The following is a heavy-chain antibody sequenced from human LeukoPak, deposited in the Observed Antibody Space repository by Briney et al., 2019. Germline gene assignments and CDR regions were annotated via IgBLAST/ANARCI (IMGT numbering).Heavy chain of an antibody. CDR2: ISGSGGST. V-gene: IGHV3-23*01. Sequence: GGSLRLSCAASGFTFSSYGMSWVRQAPGKGLEWVSAISGSGGSTYYADSVKGRFTISRDNSKNSLYLQMNSLRADDTAVYYCAKDGVVGAGRNYMDVWGKGTTVTVSS. CDR1: GFTFSSYG. D-gene: IGHD1-26*01. J-gene: IGHJ6*03. CDR3: AKDGVVGAGRNYMDV.